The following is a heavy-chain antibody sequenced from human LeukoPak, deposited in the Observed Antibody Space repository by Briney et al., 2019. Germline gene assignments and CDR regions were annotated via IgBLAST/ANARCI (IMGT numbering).Heavy chain of an antibody. J-gene: IGHJ4*02. V-gene: IGHV3-21*01. D-gene: IGHD6-13*01. CDR3: ARDPGNRIAAARYFDY. Sequence: PGGSLRLSCAASGFTFSSYSMNWVRQAPGKGLEWVSSISSSSSYIYYADSVKGRFTISRDNAKNSLYLQMNSLRAEDTAVYYCARDPGNRIAAARYFDYWGQGTLVTASS. CDR2: ISSSSSYI. CDR1: GFTFSSYS.